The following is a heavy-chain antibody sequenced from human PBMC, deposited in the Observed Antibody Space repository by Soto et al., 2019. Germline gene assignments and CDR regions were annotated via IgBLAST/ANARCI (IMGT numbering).Heavy chain of an antibody. J-gene: IGHJ3*01. D-gene: IGHD3-3*01. V-gene: IGHV1-69*02. CDR2: IIAIPDIT. Sequence: QVQLVQSGAEVRKPGSSVKVSCKAPGGTFSTYIISWVRQAPGQGLEWMGRIIAIPDITNYAQKFQGRVTVTADRSTSTAYMELTSLKSEDTAVYYCASDRITTRGDAFDLWGQGTMVTVSS. CDR1: GGTFSTYI. CDR3: ASDRITTRGDAFDL.